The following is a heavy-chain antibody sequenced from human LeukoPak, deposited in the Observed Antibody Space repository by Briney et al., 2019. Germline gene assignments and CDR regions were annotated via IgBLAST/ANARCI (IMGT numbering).Heavy chain of an antibody. CDR1: GFTLTNYA. D-gene: IGHD3-9*01. CDR2: MSNDGKDK. V-gene: IGHV3-30*04. J-gene: IGHJ6*03. CDR3: AREGHSDLSTGYSPVEYYYYYMDV. Sequence: PGGSLRLSCAVSGFTLTNYAVHWVRRAPGKGLEWLAVMSNDGKDKHVADSVKGRFSVSRDVSSSTLYLQMDSLRAEDTAVYFCAREGHSDLSTGYSPVEYYYYYMDVWGKGTTVTVSS.